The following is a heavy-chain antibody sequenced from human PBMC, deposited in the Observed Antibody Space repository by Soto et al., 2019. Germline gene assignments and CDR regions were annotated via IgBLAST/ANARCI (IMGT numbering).Heavy chain of an antibody. CDR1: SSYS. D-gene: IGHD3-10*01. V-gene: IGHV3-21*01. CDR3: ARLRNALGSGSYYPASYYYMDV. Sequence: SSYSMNRFSKDPGKGLEWVSSISSSSSYIYYADSVKGRFTISRDNAKNSLYLQMNSLRAEDTAVYYCARLRNALGSGSYYPASYYYMDVWGKGTTVTVSS. CDR2: ISSSSSYI. J-gene: IGHJ6*03.